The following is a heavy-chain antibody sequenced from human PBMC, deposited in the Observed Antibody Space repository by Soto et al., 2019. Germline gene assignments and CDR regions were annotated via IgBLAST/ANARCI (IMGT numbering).Heavy chain of an antibody. CDR1: GGSVSSGSYY. Sequence: SETLSLTCTVSGGSVSSGSYYWSWIRQPPGKGLEWIGYIYYSGSTNYNPSLKSRVTISVDTSKNQFSLKLSSVTAADTAVYYCARSYCSSTSCYSGYYYYGMDVWCQGTTVTVSS. CDR3: ARSYCSSTSCYSGYYYYGMDV. J-gene: IGHJ6*02. CDR2: IYYSGST. V-gene: IGHV4-61*01. D-gene: IGHD2-2*02.